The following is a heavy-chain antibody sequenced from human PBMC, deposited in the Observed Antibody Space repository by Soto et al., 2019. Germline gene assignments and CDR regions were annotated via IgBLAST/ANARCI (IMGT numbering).Heavy chain of an antibody. CDR1: GGSISSSNW. Sequence: SETLSLTCAVSGGSISSSNWWSWVRQPPGKGLEWIGEIYHSGSTNYNPSLKSRVTISVDKSKNQFSLKLSSVTAADTAVYYCASPRGYSYERGFDIWGQGTMVPVSS. J-gene: IGHJ3*02. CDR2: IYHSGST. CDR3: ASPRGYSYERGFDI. D-gene: IGHD5-18*01. V-gene: IGHV4-4*02.